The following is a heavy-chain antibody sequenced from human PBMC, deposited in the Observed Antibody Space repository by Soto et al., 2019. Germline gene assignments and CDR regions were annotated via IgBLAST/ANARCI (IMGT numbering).Heavy chain of an antibody. D-gene: IGHD1-1*01. J-gene: IGHJ4*02. Sequence: QVHLQQWGAGLLKPSETLSLTCAVYGGSFSSYYWTWIRQPTGEGLEWIEEINHSGSTNHNPSLKSRVTLSVDTSKTQISLKVSSVTAADTAVYYCARASADRTGTTSFDYWGQGTRVTVSS. CDR3: ARASADRTGTTSFDY. V-gene: IGHV4-34*01. CDR1: GGSFSSYY. CDR2: INHSGST.